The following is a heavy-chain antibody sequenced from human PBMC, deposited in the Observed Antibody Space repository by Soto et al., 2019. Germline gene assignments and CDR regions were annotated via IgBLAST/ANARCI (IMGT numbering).Heavy chain of an antibody. Sequence: EVELLESGGGLVQPGGSLRLSCAASGFTFSSYAMSWVRQAPGKGLEWVSVISGSGDSTYYADSVKGRFTISRDNSKNTLYLQMNSLRAEDTAVYYCAKRGSGSKFDYWGQGTLVTVSS. CDR3: AKRGSGSKFDY. V-gene: IGHV3-23*01. CDR1: GFTFSSYA. J-gene: IGHJ4*02. CDR2: ISGSGDST. D-gene: IGHD1-26*01.